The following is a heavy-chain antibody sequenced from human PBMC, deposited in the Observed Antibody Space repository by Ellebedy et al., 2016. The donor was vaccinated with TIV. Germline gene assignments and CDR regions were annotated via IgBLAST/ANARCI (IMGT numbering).Heavy chain of an antibody. V-gene: IGHV3-23*01. D-gene: IGHD1-26*01. CDR1: GFTFFSYA. CDR2: ISNSGGST. J-gene: IGHJ6*02. Sequence: GESLKISCAASGFTFFSYAMNWVRQAPGKGLEWVSGISNSGGSTHYADSVKGRFTISRDNSKNTLYLQMNSLRAEDTAVYYCAKDNSGTYYYYGMDVWGQGTTVTVS. CDR3: AKDNSGTYYYYGMDV.